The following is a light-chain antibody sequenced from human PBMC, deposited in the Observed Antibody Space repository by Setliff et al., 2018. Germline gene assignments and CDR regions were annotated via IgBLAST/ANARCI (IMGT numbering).Light chain of an antibody. Sequence: LTQPASVSGSPGQSITISCTGTKSDVGGYNYVSWYQQVPGKAPKLMIFDVTSRPSGVSNRFSGSKSGNTASPTTSGLQAEDEADYYCSSYSGRKTFVFGTGTKVTVL. CDR3: SSYSGRKTFV. CDR1: KSDVGGYNY. J-gene: IGLJ1*01. V-gene: IGLV2-14*03. CDR2: DVT.